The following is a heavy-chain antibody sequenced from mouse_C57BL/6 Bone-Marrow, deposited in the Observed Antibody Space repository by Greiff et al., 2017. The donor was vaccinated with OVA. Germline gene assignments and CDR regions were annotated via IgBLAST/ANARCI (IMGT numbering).Heavy chain of an antibody. CDR2: ISSGSSTI. CDR3: ARPYYSKTPWFAY. Sequence: EVQVVESGGGLVKPGGSLKLSCAASGFTFSDYGMHWVRQAPEKGLEWVAYISSGSSTIYYADTVKGRFTISRDNAKNTLFLQMTSLRSEDTAMYYCARPYYSKTPWFAYWGQGTLVTVSA. CDR1: GFTFSDYG. D-gene: IGHD2-5*01. J-gene: IGHJ3*01. V-gene: IGHV5-17*01.